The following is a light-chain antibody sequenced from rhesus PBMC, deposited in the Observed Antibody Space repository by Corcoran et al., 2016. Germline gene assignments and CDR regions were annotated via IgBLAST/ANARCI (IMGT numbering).Light chain of an antibody. V-gene: IGKV1-22*01. CDR3: QQYSSRPLT. Sequence: DIQMTQSPSSLSASVGDTVTITCRASQSISSWLAWYQQKPGKAPKLLIYKASSLKSGVPSRFSGIVSGTYFTLTISSLQSEDFATYSCQQYSSRPLTFGGGTKVELK. CDR2: KAS. J-gene: IGKJ4*01. CDR1: QSISSW.